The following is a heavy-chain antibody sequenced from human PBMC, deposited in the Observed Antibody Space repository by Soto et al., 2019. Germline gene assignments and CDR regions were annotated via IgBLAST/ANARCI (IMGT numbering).Heavy chain of an antibody. D-gene: IGHD3-10*01. V-gene: IGHV3-53*01. Sequence: GTLRLSCAASVFTGSSNYMSWVRQAPGKGLEWVSVIYSGGSTYYADSVKGRFTISRDNSKDTLYLQMNSLRAEDTAVYYCASMKKYYGSGSSKYYGMDVWGQGTTVTVSS. CDR2: IYSGGST. J-gene: IGHJ6*02. CDR3: ASMKKYYGSGSSKYYGMDV. CDR1: VFTGSSNY.